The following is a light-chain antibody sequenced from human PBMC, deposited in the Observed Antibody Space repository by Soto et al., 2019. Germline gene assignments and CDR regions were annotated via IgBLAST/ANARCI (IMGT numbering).Light chain of an antibody. CDR1: QSVSSN. Sequence: EILMTQSPATLSVSPGERATLSCRASQSVSSNLAWYQHKPGQAPRLLIYAASTRAAGLPARFSGSGSETDFTLTISSLQSEDFAVYYCQQYNNWPITFGQGTRLEIK. J-gene: IGKJ5*01. CDR3: QQYNNWPIT. CDR2: AAS. V-gene: IGKV3-15*01.